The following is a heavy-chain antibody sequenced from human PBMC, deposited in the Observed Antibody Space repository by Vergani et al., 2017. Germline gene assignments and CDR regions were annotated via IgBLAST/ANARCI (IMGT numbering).Heavy chain of an antibody. Sequence: EVQLLQSEGAVVQPGGSLRLSCVASGFTFSSHAMSWVRQGHGQGLEWGSSIKNTGDSTHYADSVKGRFTISRDNSKSTMYLQMNSLRDEHTGVYYCARDLRLLYNRFDPWGQGTLVTVSS. D-gene: IGHD1-14*01. J-gene: IGHJ5*02. CDR3: ARDLRLLYNRFDP. V-gene: IGHV3-23*01. CDR1: GFTFSSHA. CDR2: IKNTGDST.